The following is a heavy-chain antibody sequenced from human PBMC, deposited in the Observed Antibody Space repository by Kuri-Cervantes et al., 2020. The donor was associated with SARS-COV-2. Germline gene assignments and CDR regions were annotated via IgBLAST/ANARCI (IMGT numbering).Heavy chain of an antibody. V-gene: IGHV4-31*03. D-gene: IGHD5-24*01. CDR3: ARDGDGYNSHFDH. Sequence: LSCTVSGGSISSGDYYWSWIRQHPGKGLEWIGNIYYSGTTYYSPSLKSRVTISVDTSKNQFSLKVSSVTAADTAVYYCARDGDGYNSHFDHWGQGTLVTVSS. J-gene: IGHJ4*02. CDR2: IYYSGTT. CDR1: GGSISSGDYY.